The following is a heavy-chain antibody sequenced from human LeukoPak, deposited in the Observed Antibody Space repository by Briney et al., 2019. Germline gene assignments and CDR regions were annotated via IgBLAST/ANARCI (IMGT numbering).Heavy chain of an antibody. CDR1: GFTFSSYW. J-gene: IGHJ4*02. CDR2: I. CDR3: ARTYYDILTGYNPYFDY. D-gene: IGHD3-9*01. V-gene: IGHV3-69-1*01. Sequence: GGSLRLSCAASGFTFSSYWMHWVRHAPGKGLVWVSSIKGRFTISRDNAKNFLYLQMNSLRAEDTAVYYCARTYYDILTGYNPYFDYWGQGILVTVSS.